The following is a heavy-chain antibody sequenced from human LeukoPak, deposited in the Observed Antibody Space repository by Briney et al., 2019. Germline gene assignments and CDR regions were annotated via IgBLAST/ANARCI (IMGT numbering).Heavy chain of an antibody. J-gene: IGHJ5*02. V-gene: IGHV4-59*01. CDR2: IYYSGST. Sequence: PSETLSLTCTVSGGSISSYYWSWIRQPPGKGLEWIGYIYYSGSTNYNPSLKSRVTISVDTSKNQFSLKLSSVTAADTAVYYCARVITSSSSPEDWFDPWGQGTLVTVSS. CDR1: GGSISSYY. CDR3: ARVITSSSSPEDWFDP. D-gene: IGHD6-6*01.